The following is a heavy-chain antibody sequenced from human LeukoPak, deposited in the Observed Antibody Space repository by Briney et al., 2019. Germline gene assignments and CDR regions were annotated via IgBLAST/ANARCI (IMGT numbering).Heavy chain of an antibody. CDR1: GFTFSSHA. D-gene: IGHD2-8*01. CDR3: ARVGTSSLWDWFDP. J-gene: IGHJ5*02. V-gene: IGHV3-30*04. Sequence: GGSLRLSCVASGFTFSSHAMNWVRQAPGKGLEWVADISYDGINKYYVDSVKGRFTISRDNSKNTLYLQRNSLRAEDTAVYYCARVGTSSLWDWFDPWGQGTLVTVSS. CDR2: ISYDGINK.